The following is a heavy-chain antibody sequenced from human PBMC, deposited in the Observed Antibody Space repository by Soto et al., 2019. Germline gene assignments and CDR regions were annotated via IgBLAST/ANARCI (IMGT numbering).Heavy chain of an antibody. CDR1: GGSISSFY. Sequence: SETLSLTCNVSGGSISSFYWSWIRQPPGKALEWIGYIYYTGSTTYNPSLNSRVTISVDTSKNQVSLKLSSLTAADTAVYYCARVGVVQGGGTDVWGQGTTVTVSS. D-gene: IGHD2-8*02. V-gene: IGHV4-59*01. CDR3: ARVGVVQGGGTDV. J-gene: IGHJ6*02. CDR2: IYYTGST.